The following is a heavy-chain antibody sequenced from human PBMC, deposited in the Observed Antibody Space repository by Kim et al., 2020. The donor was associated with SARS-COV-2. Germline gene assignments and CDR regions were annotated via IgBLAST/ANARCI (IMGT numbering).Heavy chain of an antibody. D-gene: IGHD4-17*01. CDR2: ISSSGSTI. CDR1: GFTFSSYE. CDR3: ARVFVSSDYGDYGYDAFDI. J-gene: IGHJ3*02. V-gene: IGHV3-48*03. Sequence: GGSLRLSCAASGFTFSSYEMNWVRQAPGKGLEWVSYISSSGSTIYYADSVKGRFTISRDNAKNSLYLQMNSLRAEDTAVYYCARVFVSSDYGDYGYDAFDIWGQGTMVTVSS.